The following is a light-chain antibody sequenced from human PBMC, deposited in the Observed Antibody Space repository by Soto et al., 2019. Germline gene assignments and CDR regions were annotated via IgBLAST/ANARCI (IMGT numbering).Light chain of an antibody. V-gene: IGKV3-20*01. CDR1: QSVSSS. CDR3: QQYGSSPE. CDR2: DAS. Sequence: EIVLTQSPGTLSLSPGERATLSCRASQSVSSSLAWYHHKPGEAPRLLISDASIRAAGIPDRFSGSGSGTDFTLTISRLEPEDFAVYYCQQYGSSPEFGQGTKVDIK. J-gene: IGKJ1*01.